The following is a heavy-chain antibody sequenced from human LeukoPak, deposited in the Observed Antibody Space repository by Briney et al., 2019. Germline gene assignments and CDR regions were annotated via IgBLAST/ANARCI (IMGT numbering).Heavy chain of an antibody. J-gene: IGHJ3*02. V-gene: IGHV3-53*01. CDR2: IYSGGST. CDR3: ARQGYCSSTSCSTDAFDI. Sequence: GGSLRLSCAASGFTVSSNYMSWVRQAPGKGLEWVSVIYSGGSTYYADSVKGRFTISRDNSKNTLYLQMNSLRAEDTAVYYCARQGYCSSTSCSTDAFDIWGQGTMVTVSS. CDR1: GFTVSSNY. D-gene: IGHD2-2*01.